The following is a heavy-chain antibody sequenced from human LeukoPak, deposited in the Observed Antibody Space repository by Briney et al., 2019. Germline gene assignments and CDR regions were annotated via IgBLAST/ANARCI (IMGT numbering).Heavy chain of an antibody. J-gene: IGHJ6*04. CDR1: GFTFSSYA. V-gene: IGHV3-23*01. CDR2: ISGSGGSP. D-gene: IGHD4-17*01. CDR3: AKENGDYRWDYGMDL. Sequence: GGSLRFSCAAPGFTFSSYAMSWGRQAPGKGLKWVSAISGSGGSPYYADSVKGRFTIPRDNSKNTLHLQMNSLRAEDTAVYYCAKENGDYRWDYGMDLWGKGTTVTVSS.